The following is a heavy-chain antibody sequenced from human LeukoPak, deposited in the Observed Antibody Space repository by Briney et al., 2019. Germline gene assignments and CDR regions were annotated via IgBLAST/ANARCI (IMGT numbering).Heavy chain of an antibody. CDR3: ARVFYDSSGAFDI. Sequence: PSETLSLTCAVSGGSISSINWWSWVRQPPGKGLEGIGEIYHSGSTNYNPSLKSRVTISVDKSKNQFSLKLSSVTAADTAVYYCARVFYDSSGAFDIWGQGTMVTVSS. J-gene: IGHJ3*02. D-gene: IGHD3-22*01. CDR1: GGSISSINW. CDR2: IYHSGST. V-gene: IGHV4-4*02.